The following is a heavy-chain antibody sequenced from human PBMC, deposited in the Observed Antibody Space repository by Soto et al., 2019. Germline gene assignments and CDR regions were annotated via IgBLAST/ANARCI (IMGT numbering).Heavy chain of an antibody. CDR3: SRVNYGDSENYNHGMDV. J-gene: IGHJ6*02. V-gene: IGHV3-74*01. D-gene: IGHD4-17*01. CDR1: GFTFINYW. Sequence: GGSLRLSCAASGFTFINYWMHWVRQVPGRXLVWVSRINNDGSTTTYADSVKGRFTISRDNAKNTLYLQMNSLRAEDTAVYYCSRVNYGDSENYNHGMDVWGHGLTVTVSS. CDR2: INNDGSTT.